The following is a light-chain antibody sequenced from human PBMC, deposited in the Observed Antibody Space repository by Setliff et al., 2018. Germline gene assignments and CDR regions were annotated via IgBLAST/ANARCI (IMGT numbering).Light chain of an antibody. V-gene: IGLV2-14*01. CDR1: SSDVGGYNY. Sequence: QSALTQPASVSGSPGQSITISCTGTSSDVGGYNYVSWYQQHPGKAPKLMIYEVSDRPSGVSNCFSGSKSGNTASLTISGLQAEDGADYYCTSYTSSRTYVFGTGTKVTVL. J-gene: IGLJ1*01. CDR2: EVS. CDR3: TSYTSSRTYV.